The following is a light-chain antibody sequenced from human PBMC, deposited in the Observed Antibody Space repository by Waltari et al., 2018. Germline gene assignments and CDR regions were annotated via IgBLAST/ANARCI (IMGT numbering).Light chain of an antibody. J-gene: IGLJ3*02. V-gene: IGLV2-14*01. CDR1: SRDVRAYDY. CDR2: EVR. Sequence: QSALTQPASVSGSPGQSITISCTGTSRDVRAYDYVSWYQQKPGKAPHLIIYEVRDRPPGVPNRFSGSKSGYTAFLTISGLQAEDEADYYCTSYTTSRTWVFGGGTKLTVL. CDR3: TSYTTSRTWV.